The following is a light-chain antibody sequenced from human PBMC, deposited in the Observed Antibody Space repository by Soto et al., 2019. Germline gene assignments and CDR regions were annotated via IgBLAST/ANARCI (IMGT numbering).Light chain of an antibody. CDR3: QQSHSAPLT. CDR2: GAS. J-gene: IGKJ4*01. Sequence: DIQMTQSPSSLSASVGDRVTITCRASQSSSSYLNWYQQKPGKAHKVLISGASSLQSGVPLKFSDSGSRTDFTLTISSLQSEDFASYYCQQSHSAPLTFGGGTKVEIK. CDR1: QSSSSY. V-gene: IGKV1-39*01.